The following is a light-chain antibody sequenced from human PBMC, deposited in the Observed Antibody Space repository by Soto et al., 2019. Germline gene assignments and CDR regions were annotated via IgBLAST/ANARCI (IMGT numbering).Light chain of an antibody. V-gene: IGLV1-40*01. J-gene: IGLJ2*01. CDR3: QSYDTSLSGSV. CDR2: GNS. CDR1: NSNIGAGYD. Sequence: QSVLTQPPSVSGVPGQRVTISCTGSNSNIGAGYDVHWYQQFPGTAPKLLIYGNSNRPSGVPDRFSGSKSGTSASLAITGLQAENEADYYCQSYDTSLSGSVFGGGTKVTVL.